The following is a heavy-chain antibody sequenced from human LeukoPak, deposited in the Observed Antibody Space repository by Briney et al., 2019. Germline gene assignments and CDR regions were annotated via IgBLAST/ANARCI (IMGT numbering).Heavy chain of an antibody. CDR2: INHSGST. Sequence: PSETLSLTCAVYGGSFSGYYWSWIRQPPGKGLEWIGEINHSGSTNYNPSLKSRVTISVDTSKNQFSLKLSSVTAADTAVYYCARLAAAATYYFDSWGQGTLVTVSS. CDR1: GGSFSGYY. D-gene: IGHD6-13*01. J-gene: IGHJ4*02. V-gene: IGHV4-34*01. CDR3: ARLAAAATYYFDS.